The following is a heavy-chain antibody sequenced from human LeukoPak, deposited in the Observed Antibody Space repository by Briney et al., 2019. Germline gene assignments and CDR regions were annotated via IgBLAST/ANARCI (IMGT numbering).Heavy chain of an antibody. D-gene: IGHD3-3*01. CDR3: ARMSGSRLPGY. J-gene: IGHJ4*02. V-gene: IGHV3-7*01. CDR1: GFTFSNYW. CDR2: IKQDGSEK. Sequence: GESLRLSCAASGFTFSNYWMSWVRQAPGKGLEWVANIKQDGSEKYYVDSVKGRFTISRDNAKNSLSLQMNSLRAEDTAVYYCARMSGSRLPGYWGQGTLVTVSS.